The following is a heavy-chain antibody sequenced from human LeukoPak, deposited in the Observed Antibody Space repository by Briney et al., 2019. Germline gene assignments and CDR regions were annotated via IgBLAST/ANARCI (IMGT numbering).Heavy chain of an antibody. CDR3: AHAYTPSGTWGYFDY. Sequence: SGPTLVKPTQTLTLTCSFSGFSLSTNEVGVGWIRQPPGKALEWLAVIYWDDVKRDRPSLRSRLTVTKDTSKNQVVLTMTNVDPVDTATYYCAHAYTPSGTWGYFDYWGQGTPVTVSS. CDR2: IYWDDVK. V-gene: IGHV2-5*02. J-gene: IGHJ4*02. CDR1: GFSLSTNEVG. D-gene: IGHD1-1*01.